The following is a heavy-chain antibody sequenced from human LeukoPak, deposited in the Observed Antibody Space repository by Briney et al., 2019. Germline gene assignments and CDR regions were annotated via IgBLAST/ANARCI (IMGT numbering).Heavy chain of an antibody. CDR3: TTDGPASAAYGGYPFDY. Sequence: GGSLRLSCAASGFIFSNAWMSWVRQAPGKGLEWVGRIKSKTAGGTTDYAAPVKGRFTISRDDSKNTLYPQMNSLKTEDTALYYCTTDGPASAAYGGYPFDYWGQGTLVTVSS. D-gene: IGHD4-17*01. J-gene: IGHJ4*02. V-gene: IGHV3-15*01. CDR1: GFIFSNAW. CDR2: IKSKTAGGTT.